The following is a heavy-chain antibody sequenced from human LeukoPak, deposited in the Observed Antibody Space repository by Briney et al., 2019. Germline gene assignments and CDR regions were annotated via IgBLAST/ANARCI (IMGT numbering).Heavy chain of an antibody. CDR1: GFTFGDYA. V-gene: IGHV3-23*01. J-gene: IGHJ4*02. CDR3: AKDRSYCSSTSCPFDY. Sequence: GGSLRLSCTASGFTFGDYAMSWVRQAPGKGLEWVSAISGSGGSTYYADSVKGRFTISRDNSKNTLYLQMNSLRAEDTAVYYCAKDRSYCSSTSCPFDYWGQGTLVTVSS. CDR2: ISGSGGST. D-gene: IGHD2-2*01.